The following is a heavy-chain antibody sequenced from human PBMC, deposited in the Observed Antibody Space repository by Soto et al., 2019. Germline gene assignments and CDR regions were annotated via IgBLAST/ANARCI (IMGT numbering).Heavy chain of an antibody. CDR1: GFTFSSYG. Sequence: HPGGSLRLSCAVSGFTFSSYGMHWVRQAPGKGLEWVAVISYDGSNKYYADSVKGRFTISRDNSKNTLYLQMNSLRAEDTAVYYCAKKGQRWELRSLCDYWGQGTLVTVSS. CDR2: ISYDGSNK. J-gene: IGHJ4*02. D-gene: IGHD1-26*01. V-gene: IGHV3-30*18. CDR3: AKKGQRWELRSLCDY.